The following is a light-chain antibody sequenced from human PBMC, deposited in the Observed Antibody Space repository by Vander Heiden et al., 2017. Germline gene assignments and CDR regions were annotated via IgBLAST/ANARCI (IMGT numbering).Light chain of an antibody. CDR1: QSISSY. J-gene: IGKJ1*01. CDR3: QQSYSTPET. Sequence: DIQMTQSPSSLSASVGDRVTITCRASQSISSYLNWYQQKPGKVPKLLIYAASSLQSGVPSRFSGSGSGTDFPLTISRLQPEDFATYYCQQSYSTPETFGQGTKVEIK. V-gene: IGKV1-39*01. CDR2: AAS.